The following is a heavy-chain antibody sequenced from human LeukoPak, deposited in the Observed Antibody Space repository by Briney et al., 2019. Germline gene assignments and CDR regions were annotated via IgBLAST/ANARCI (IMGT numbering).Heavy chain of an antibody. J-gene: IGHJ4*02. CDR3: ATSGSGGNYPLDY. V-gene: IGHV3-21*01. Sequence: GGSLRLSCAASGFTFSSYAMNWVRQAPGKGLEWVSSITRSSSYIYYADSVKGRFTISRDNAKNSLFLQVNSLRAEGTALYYCATSGSGGNYPLDYWGQGTLVTVSS. CDR1: GFTFSSYA. D-gene: IGHD1-26*01. CDR2: ITRSSSYI.